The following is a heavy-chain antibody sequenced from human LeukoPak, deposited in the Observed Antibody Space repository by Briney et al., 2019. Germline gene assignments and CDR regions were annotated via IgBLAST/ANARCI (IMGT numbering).Heavy chain of an antibody. D-gene: IGHD6-19*01. CDR1: GYSISSGYY. CDR2: IYHSGST. J-gene: IGHJ5*02. V-gene: IGHV4-38-2*02. CDR3: ARVSGGWSAP. Sequence: SETLSLTCTVSGYSISSGYYWGWIRQPPGKGLEWIGSIYHSGSTYYNPSLKSRVTISVDTSKNQFSLKLSSVTAADTAVYYCARVSGGWSAPWGQGTLVTVSS.